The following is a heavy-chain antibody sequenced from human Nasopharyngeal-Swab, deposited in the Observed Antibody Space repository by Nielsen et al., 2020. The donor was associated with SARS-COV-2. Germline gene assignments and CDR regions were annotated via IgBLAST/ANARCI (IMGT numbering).Heavy chain of an antibody. CDR1: GFSFSNYA. CDR3: IAAAGTGSFDY. J-gene: IGHJ4*02. V-gene: IGHV3-23*01. Sequence: GESLKISCAASGFSFSNYAMSWVRQAPGKGLEWVSAISGSGGSTYYADSVKGRFTISRDNSKNTLYLQMNSLRAEDTAVYYCIAAAGTGSFDYWGQGTLVTVSS. D-gene: IGHD6-13*01. CDR2: ISGSGGST.